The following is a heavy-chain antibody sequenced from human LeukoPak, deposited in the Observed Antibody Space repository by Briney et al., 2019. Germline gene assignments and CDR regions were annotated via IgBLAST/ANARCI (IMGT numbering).Heavy chain of an antibody. CDR3: ARTRRHYYGSGKNLTPWPAGLDV. Sequence: SQTLSLTCTVSGGSFTVYYWTWLPQPPGKGLECIGYSGSTNYNPSLKSRVSISVDTSKRHLSLTLSSVTAADTAVYYCARTRRHYYGSGKNLTPWPAGLDVWGQGTTVTVSA. CDR1: GGSFTVYY. V-gene: IGHV4-59*01. J-gene: IGHJ6*01. D-gene: IGHD3-10*01. CDR2: SGST.